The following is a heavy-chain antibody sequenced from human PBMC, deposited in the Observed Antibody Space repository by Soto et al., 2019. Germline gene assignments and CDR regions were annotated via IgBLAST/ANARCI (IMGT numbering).Heavy chain of an antibody. J-gene: IGHJ3*02. Sequence: EVQLLESGGGLVQPGGSLRLSCAASGFTFSSYAMSWVLQAPGKGLEWVSAISGSGGSTYYADSVKGRFTISRDNSKNTLYLQMNSLRAEDTAVYYCAKAFRITMIVVVLYTSAFDIWGQGTMVTVSS. D-gene: IGHD3-22*01. V-gene: IGHV3-23*01. CDR2: ISGSGGST. CDR3: AKAFRITMIVVVLYTSAFDI. CDR1: GFTFSSYA.